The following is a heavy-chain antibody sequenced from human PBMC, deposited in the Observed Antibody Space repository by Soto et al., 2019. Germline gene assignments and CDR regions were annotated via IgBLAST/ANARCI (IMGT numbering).Heavy chain of an antibody. V-gene: IGHV4-4*07. Sequence: LSLTCTVSGDSLGNYYWFWIRQPVGKGLEWIGRVSSSGNTNANPTLNSRATMSIDTSKNQFYLRLRSVTAADTAVYYCARADYEILTGSYAMDVWGQGTRVTVSS. CDR1: GDSLGNYY. CDR2: VSSSGNT. J-gene: IGHJ6*02. D-gene: IGHD3-9*01. CDR3: ARADYEILTGSYAMDV.